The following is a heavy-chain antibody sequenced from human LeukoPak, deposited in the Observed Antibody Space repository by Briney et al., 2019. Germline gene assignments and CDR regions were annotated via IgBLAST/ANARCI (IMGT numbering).Heavy chain of an antibody. CDR2: INPNSGGT. CDR1: GYTFTGYY. Sequence: ASVKVSCKASGYTFTGYYMHWVRQAPGQGLEWMGWINPNSGGTNYAQKFQGRVTMTRDSSINTAYMELNRLKSDDTAIYYCATDTVESGYDLNYWGQGTLVTVSS. V-gene: IGHV1-2*02. D-gene: IGHD5-12*01. CDR3: ATDTVESGYDLNY. J-gene: IGHJ4*02.